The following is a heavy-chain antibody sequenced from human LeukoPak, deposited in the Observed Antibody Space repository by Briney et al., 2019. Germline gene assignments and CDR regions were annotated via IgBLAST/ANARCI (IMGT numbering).Heavy chain of an antibody. V-gene: IGHV4-34*01. CDR2: INHSGST. J-gene: IGHJ4*02. D-gene: IGHD3-10*01. CDR1: GFSFSNAW. Sequence: GSLRLSCAASGFSFSNAWMSWVRQPPGKGLEWIGEINHSGSTNYNPSLKSRVTISVDTSKNQFSLKLSSVTAADTAVYYCARRSSYYGSGKDYYFDYWGQGTLVTVSS. CDR3: ARRSSYYGSGKDYYFDY.